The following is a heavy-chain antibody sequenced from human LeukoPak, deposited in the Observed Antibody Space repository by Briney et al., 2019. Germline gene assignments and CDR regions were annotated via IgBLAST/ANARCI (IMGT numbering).Heavy chain of an antibody. CDR2: IIPIFGTA. CDR1: GGTFSSYA. CDR3: ASSGWGGLWAVANDDYYYGMDV. J-gene: IGHJ6*04. Sequence: LVKVSCKASGGTFSSYAISWVRQAPRQGLEWMGGIIPIFGTANYAQKFQGRATITADKSTSTAYMELSSLRSEDTAVYYCASSGWGGLWAVANDDYYYGMDVWGKGTTVTVSS. D-gene: IGHD6-19*01. V-gene: IGHV1-69*06.